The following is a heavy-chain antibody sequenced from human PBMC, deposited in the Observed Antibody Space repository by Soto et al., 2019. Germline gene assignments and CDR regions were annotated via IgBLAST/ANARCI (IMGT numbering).Heavy chain of an antibody. CDR2: INHSGST. Sequence: ETLSLTCAVYGGSFSGYYWSWIRQPPGKGLEWIGEINHSGSTNYNPSLKSRVTISVDTSKNQFSLKLSSVTAADTAVYYCARAWNRFDYWGQGTLVTVSS. CDR1: GGSFSGYY. J-gene: IGHJ4*02. CDR3: ARAWNRFDY. D-gene: IGHD1-1*01. V-gene: IGHV4-34*01.